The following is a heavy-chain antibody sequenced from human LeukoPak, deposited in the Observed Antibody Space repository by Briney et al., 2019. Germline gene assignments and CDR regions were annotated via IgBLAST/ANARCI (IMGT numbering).Heavy chain of an antibody. Sequence: SETLFLTCTVSGGSISSYYWSWIRQPPGKGLEWIGYIYYSGSTNYNPSLKSRVTISVDTSKNQFSLKLSSVTAADTAVYYCARDSSYGSGSLDYWGQGTLVTVSS. CDR2: IYYSGST. CDR3: ARDSSYGSGSLDY. D-gene: IGHD3-10*01. V-gene: IGHV4-59*01. J-gene: IGHJ4*02. CDR1: GGSISSYY.